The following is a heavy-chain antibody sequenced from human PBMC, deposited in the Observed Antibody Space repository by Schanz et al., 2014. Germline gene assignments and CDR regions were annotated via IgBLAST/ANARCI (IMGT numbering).Heavy chain of an antibody. D-gene: IGHD5-12*01. V-gene: IGHV3-23*01. CDR3: ARKVVATIGGYYDN. J-gene: IGHJ4*02. Sequence: EVQLLESGGGLVQPGGSLRLSCAASGFTFTNYAMSWVRQAPGKGLEWVSYISGSSRTIYYADSVRGRFTISRDNAENTLFLQMNSLRAEDTAVYYCARKVVATIGGYYDNWGQGTLVIVSS. CDR1: GFTFTNYA. CDR2: ISGSSRTI.